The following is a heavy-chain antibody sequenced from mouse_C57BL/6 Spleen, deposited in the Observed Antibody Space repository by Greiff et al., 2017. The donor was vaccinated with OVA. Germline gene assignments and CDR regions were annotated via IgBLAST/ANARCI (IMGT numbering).Heavy chain of an antibody. Sequence: QVQLKQSGPGLVAPSQSLSITCTVSGFSLTSYGVHWVRQPPGKGLEWLVVIWSDGSTTYNSALKSRLSISKDNSKSQVFLKMNSLQTDDTAMYYCAREDYYGSSYGYFDVWGTGTTVTVSS. CDR2: IWSDGST. D-gene: IGHD1-1*01. CDR1: GFSLTSYG. J-gene: IGHJ1*03. CDR3: AREDYYGSSYGYFDV. V-gene: IGHV2-6*03.